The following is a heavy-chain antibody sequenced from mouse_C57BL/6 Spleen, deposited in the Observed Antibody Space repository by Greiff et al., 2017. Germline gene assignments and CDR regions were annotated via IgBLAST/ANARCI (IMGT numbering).Heavy chain of an antibody. CDR2: INPSNGGT. Sequence: QVQLQQPGTELVKPGASVKLSCKASGYTFTSYWMHWVKQRPGQGLEWIGNINPSNGGTNYNEKFKSMATLTADKSSRTAYMQLSRLTSEDSAVYYCARPVITTVVDIWYFDVWGTGTTVTVSS. V-gene: IGHV1-53*01. CDR3: ARPVITTVVDIWYFDV. CDR1: GYTFTSYW. J-gene: IGHJ1*03. D-gene: IGHD1-1*01.